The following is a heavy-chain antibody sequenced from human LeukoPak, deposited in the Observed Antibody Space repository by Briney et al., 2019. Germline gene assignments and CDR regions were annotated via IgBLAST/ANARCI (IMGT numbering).Heavy chain of an antibody. CDR1: GGSISNYY. CDR3: ARVACSGGSCLLFDL. D-gene: IGHD2-15*01. Sequence: SETLSLTCTVSGGSISNYYWSWIRQPPGKGLEWIGYIYSSGSTNYSPSLKSRVTISVDTSKNQTSLKLSSVTAADTAVYNCARVACSGGSCLLFDLWGRGTLVTVSS. V-gene: IGHV4-59*01. CDR2: IYSSGST. J-gene: IGHJ2*01.